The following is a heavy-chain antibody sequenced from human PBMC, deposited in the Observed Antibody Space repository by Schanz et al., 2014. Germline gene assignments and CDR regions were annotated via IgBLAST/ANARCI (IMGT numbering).Heavy chain of an antibody. J-gene: IGHJ5*02. CDR1: GYTFTGYY. D-gene: IGHD2-2*01. Sequence: QVQLVQSGAEVKKPGASVKVSCKASGYTFTGYYMHWVRQAPGQGLEWMGWINPNSGGTNYAQKFLGRVTVTGDTSSRTAYMELSRLRSDDTAVYYCARGMGVIVPASIVGFDPWGQGTLVTGSS. CDR2: INPNSGGT. CDR3: ARGMGVIVPASIVGFDP. V-gene: IGHV1-2*02.